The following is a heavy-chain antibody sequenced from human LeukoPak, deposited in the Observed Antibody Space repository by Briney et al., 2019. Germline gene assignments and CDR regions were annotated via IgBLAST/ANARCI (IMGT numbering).Heavy chain of an antibody. D-gene: IGHD3-10*02. CDR2: SSTSGSIT. CDR3: ARDFSDVRGNIFDS. V-gene: IGHV3-11*04. J-gene: IGHJ4*02. CDR1: GFTFSDYY. Sequence: GGSLRLSCAASGFTFSDYYMSWIRQAPGTGLQWLAYSSTSGSITYYADSVKGRFTISRDNAKNSVYLQMYSLRAEDTAVYYCARDFSDVRGNIFDSWGQGTLVTVSS.